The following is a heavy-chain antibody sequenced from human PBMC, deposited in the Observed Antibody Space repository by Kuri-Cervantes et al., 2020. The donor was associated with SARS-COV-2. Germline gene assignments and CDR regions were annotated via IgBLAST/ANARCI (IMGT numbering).Heavy chain of an antibody. Sequence: GESLKISCAASGFTFSNYAMSWVRQAPGKGLEWVSAISGSGGSTYYADSVKGRFTISRDNSKNTLYLQMNSLRAEDTAVYYCAKRGHEWELLTSGGFDYWGQGTLVTVSS. CDR1: GFTFSNYA. CDR2: ISGSGGST. V-gene: IGHV3-23*01. D-gene: IGHD1-26*01. CDR3: AKRGHEWELLTSGGFDY. J-gene: IGHJ4*02.